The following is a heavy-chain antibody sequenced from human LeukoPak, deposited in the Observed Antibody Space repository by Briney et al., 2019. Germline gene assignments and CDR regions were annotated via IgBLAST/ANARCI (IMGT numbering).Heavy chain of an antibody. V-gene: IGHV4-59*01. D-gene: IGHD6-13*01. Sequence: SETLSLTCTVSGGSISSYYWSWIRQPPGKGLEWIGYIYYSGSTNYNPSLKSRVTISVDTSKNQFSLKLSSVTAADTAVYYCATFHSSSWYIDYWGRGTLVTVSS. J-gene: IGHJ4*02. CDR2: IYYSGST. CDR1: GGSISSYY. CDR3: ATFHSSSWYIDY.